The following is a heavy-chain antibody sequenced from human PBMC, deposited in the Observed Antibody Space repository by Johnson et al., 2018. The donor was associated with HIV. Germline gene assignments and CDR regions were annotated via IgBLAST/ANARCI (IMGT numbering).Heavy chain of an antibody. J-gene: IGHJ3*02. CDR3: ARAAIVVLPAGIFDI. V-gene: IGHV3-20*04. Sequence: VQLVESGGGVVRPGGSLILSCAASGFTFDDYGMSWVRQAPGKGLEWVSGINWNGGSTGYADSVKGRFTISRDNSRNTLYLQMNSLRAEDAAVYYCARAAIVVLPAGIFDIWGQGTMVTVSS. CDR1: GFTFDDYG. D-gene: IGHD2-2*01. CDR2: INWNGGST.